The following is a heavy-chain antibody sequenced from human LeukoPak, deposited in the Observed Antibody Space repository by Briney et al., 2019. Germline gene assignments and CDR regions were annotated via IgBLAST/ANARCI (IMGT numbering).Heavy chain of an antibody. Sequence: PSETLSLTCTVSGGSISSGGYYWSWIRQPPGKGLEWIGYIYHSGSTYYNPSLKSRVTISVDRSKNQFSLKLSSVTAADTAVYYCARGFPGSGSYLFDYWGQGTLVTVSS. CDR3: ARGFPGSGSYLFDY. J-gene: IGHJ4*02. V-gene: IGHV4-30-2*01. CDR1: GGSISSGGYY. D-gene: IGHD1-26*01. CDR2: IYHSGST.